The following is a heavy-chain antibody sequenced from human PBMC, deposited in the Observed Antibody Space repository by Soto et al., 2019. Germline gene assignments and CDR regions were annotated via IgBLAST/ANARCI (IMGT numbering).Heavy chain of an antibody. D-gene: IGHD3-10*01. CDR1: GYTFTNYG. CDR2: ISPYNGHT. Sequence: QVHLVQSGAEVKKPGASVKVSCKASGYTFTNYGISWVRQAPGQGLEWMGWISPYNGHTHYTQRFQGRVTMTTDTSTTTTFMELRSLSSDDTAVYYCAREDFGDKIDYWGQGPLVAVSS. V-gene: IGHV1-18*01. CDR3: AREDFGDKIDY. J-gene: IGHJ4*02.